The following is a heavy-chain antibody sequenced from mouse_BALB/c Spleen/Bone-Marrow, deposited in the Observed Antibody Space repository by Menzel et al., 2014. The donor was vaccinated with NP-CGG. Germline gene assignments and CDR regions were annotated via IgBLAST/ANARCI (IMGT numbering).Heavy chain of an antibody. J-gene: IGHJ4*01. CDR3: ARDRSYYGMDY. CDR1: GFSLTSYG. V-gene: IGHV2-9*02. CDR2: IWAGGST. Sequence: VMLVESGPGLVAPSQRLSITCTVSGFSLTSYGVHWVRQPPGKGLEWLGVIWAGGSTNYNSALMSRLSISKDNSKSQVFLKMNSLQTDDTAMYYCARDRSYYGMDYWGQGTSVTVSS.